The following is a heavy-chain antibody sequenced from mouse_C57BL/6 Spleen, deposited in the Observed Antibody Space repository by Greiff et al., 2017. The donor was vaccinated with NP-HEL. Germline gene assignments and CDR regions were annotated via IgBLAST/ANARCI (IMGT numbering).Heavy chain of an antibody. CDR1: GYTFTSYW. J-gene: IGHJ4*01. CDR2: IDPSDSYT. Sequence: QVQLQQPGAELVMPGASVKLSCKASGYTFTSYWMHWVKQRPGQGLEWIGEIDPSDSYTNYNQKFKGKSTLTVDKSSSTAYMQLSSLTSEDSAVYYCARKRYSSSVDYYAMDYWGQGTSVTVSS. V-gene: IGHV1-69*01. D-gene: IGHD1-1*01. CDR3: ARKRYSSSVDYYAMDY.